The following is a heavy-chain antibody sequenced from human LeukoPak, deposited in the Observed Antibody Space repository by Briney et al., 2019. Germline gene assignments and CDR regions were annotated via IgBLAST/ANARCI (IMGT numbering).Heavy chain of an antibody. CDR1: GYSISSDYF. V-gene: IGHV4-59*01. CDR3: AREAYCGGDCYSGFDY. D-gene: IGHD2-21*02. J-gene: IGHJ4*02. CDR2: IYDSGST. Sequence: SETLSLTCTVSGYSISSDYFWSWIRQPPGKGLEWIGYIYDSGSTNYNPSLKSRVTISVDTSKNRFSLKLSSVTAADTAVYYCAREAYCGGDCYSGFDYWGQGTLVTVSS.